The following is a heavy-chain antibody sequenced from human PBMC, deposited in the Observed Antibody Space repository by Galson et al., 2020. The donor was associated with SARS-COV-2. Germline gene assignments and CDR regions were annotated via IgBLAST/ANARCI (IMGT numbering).Heavy chain of an antibody. Sequence: SVKVSCKASGGTFSSYAISWVRQAPGQGLEWMGGIIPILGIANYAQKFQGRVTITADKSTSTAYMELSSLRSEDTAVYYCARANTFSGGIVVVPAAMEAFDIWGQGTMVTVSS. V-gene: IGHV1-69*10. CDR1: GGTFSSYA. CDR3: ARANTFSGGIVVVPAAMEAFDI. J-gene: IGHJ3*02. CDR2: IIPILGIA. D-gene: IGHD2-2*01.